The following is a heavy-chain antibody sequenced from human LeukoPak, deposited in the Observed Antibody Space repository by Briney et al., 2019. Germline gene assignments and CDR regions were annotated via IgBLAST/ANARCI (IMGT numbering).Heavy chain of an antibody. CDR3: ARDYYDSSGYSHSGGDY. Sequence: PGGSLRLSCAASGFTFSSSWMSWVRQAPGKGLEWVSSICSSSIYIYYADSVKGRFTISRDNAKNSLYLQMNSLRAEDTAVYYCARDYYDSSGYSHSGGDYWGQGTLATVSS. CDR2: ICSSSIYI. V-gene: IGHV3-21*01. CDR1: GFTFSSSW. J-gene: IGHJ4*02. D-gene: IGHD3-22*01.